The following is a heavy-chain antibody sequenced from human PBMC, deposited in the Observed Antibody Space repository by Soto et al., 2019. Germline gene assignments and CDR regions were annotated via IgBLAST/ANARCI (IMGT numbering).Heavy chain of an antibody. Sequence: GGSLRLSCAASGFTFSSYWMHWVRQVPGKGLLWVSRIDEYGSTINYADSVKGRSTISRDNARNTLYLEMNSLRAEDTALYYCTRDIGGKGAYWGPGTLVTVSS. CDR2: IDEYGSTI. CDR1: GFTFSSYW. J-gene: IGHJ4*02. CDR3: TRDIGGKGAY. D-gene: IGHD3-10*01. V-gene: IGHV3-74*01.